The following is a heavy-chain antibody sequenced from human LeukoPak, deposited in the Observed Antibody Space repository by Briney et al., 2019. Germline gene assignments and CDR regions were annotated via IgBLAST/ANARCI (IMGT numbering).Heavy chain of an antibody. CDR1: GFTFSSYG. CDR2: IWYDGSNK. CDR3: ARGFSSSSTSPFDY. V-gene: IGHV3-33*01. J-gene: IGHJ4*02. D-gene: IGHD2-2*01. Sequence: GGSLRLSCAASGFTFSSYGMPWVRQAPGKGLEWVAVIWYDGSNKYYADSVKGRFTISRDNSKNTLYVQMNSLRAEDTAVYYCARGFSSSSTSPFDYWGQGTLVTVSS.